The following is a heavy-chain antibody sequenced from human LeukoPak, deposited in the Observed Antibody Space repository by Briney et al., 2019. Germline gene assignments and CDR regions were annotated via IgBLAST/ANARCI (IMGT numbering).Heavy chain of an antibody. J-gene: IGHJ4*02. CDR3: TRDRGQWLVDY. CDR2: INAGTGDT. Sequence: ASVKVSCKASGYTFTSYAMHWVRQAPGQRLEWMGWINAGTGDTKYSQKFQGRVTITRDTSASTAYMELSSLRSEDTAVYYCTRDRGQWLVDYWGQGTLVTVSS. V-gene: IGHV1-3*01. CDR1: GYTFTSYA. D-gene: IGHD6-19*01.